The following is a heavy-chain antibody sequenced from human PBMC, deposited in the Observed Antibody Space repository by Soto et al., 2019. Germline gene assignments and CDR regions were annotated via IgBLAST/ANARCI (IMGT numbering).Heavy chain of an antibody. CDR2: INPSGGST. D-gene: IGHD3-22*01. Sequence: ASVKVSCKASGYTFTSYYMHWVRQAPGQGLEWMGIINPSGGSTSYAQKFQGRVTMTRDTSTSTVYMELSSLRSEDTAVYYCARDAIRYAHYYDSSGYFGYWGQGTLVTVSS. V-gene: IGHV1-46*01. J-gene: IGHJ4*02. CDR3: ARDAIRYAHYYDSSGYFGY. CDR1: GYTFTSYY.